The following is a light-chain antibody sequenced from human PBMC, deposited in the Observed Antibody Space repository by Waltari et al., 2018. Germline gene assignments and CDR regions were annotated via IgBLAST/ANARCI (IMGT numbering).Light chain of an antibody. Sequence: EIVLTQSPATVSLSPGERATLSCRASQSVSGYLAWYQQKPGQAPRLLLYDTSNRATGVPPRCIGGGSGTDFSLSISGLEPEDFAVYFCQQRNNWPLTFGGGTKVEIK. J-gene: IGKJ4*01. CDR1: QSVSGY. CDR2: DTS. V-gene: IGKV3-11*01. CDR3: QQRNNWPLT.